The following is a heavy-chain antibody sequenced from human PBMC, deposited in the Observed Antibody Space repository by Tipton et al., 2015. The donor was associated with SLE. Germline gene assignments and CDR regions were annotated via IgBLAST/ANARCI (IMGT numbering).Heavy chain of an antibody. CDR1: GGSISSYY. D-gene: IGHD2-2*01. Sequence: TLSLTCTVSGGSISSYYWSWIRQPPGKGLEWIGEINHSGSTNYNPSLKSRVTISLDTSKNQFSLRLSSVTAADTAVYYCASLPQGYCSTINCSPRMDVWGKGTTVTVSS. J-gene: IGHJ6*04. V-gene: IGHV4-59*01. CDR2: INHSGST. CDR3: ASLPQGYCSTINCSPRMDV.